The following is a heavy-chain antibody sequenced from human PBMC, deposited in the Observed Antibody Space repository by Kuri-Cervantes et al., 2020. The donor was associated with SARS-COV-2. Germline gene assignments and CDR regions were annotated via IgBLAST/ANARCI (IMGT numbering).Heavy chain of an antibody. V-gene: IGHV3-23*01. Sequence: GESLKSSCSASGFTFSSYAMSWVRQAPGKGLEWVSAISGSGGSTYYADSVKGRFTISRDNSKNTLYQQMNSLRAEDTAVYSCARGNAIAAAGNWTWFDPWGQGTLVTVSS. J-gene: IGHJ5*02. CDR2: ISGSGGST. D-gene: IGHD6-13*01. CDR1: GFTFSSYA. CDR3: ARGNAIAAAGNWTWFDP.